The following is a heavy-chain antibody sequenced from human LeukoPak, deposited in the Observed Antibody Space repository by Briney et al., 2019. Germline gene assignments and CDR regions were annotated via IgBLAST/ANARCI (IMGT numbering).Heavy chain of an antibody. D-gene: IGHD3-3*01. J-gene: IGHJ4*02. V-gene: IGHV3-11*01. CDR3: ARVTNSDFWSGYVDY. CDR1: GFTFSDYY. CDR2: ITSSGSTI. Sequence: GGSLRLSCAASGFTFSDYYMSWIRQGPGKGLEWVSYITSSGSTIYYADSVKGRFTISGDNAKNSLYLQMNSLRAGDTAVYYCARVTNSDFWSGYVDYWGRGTLVTVSS.